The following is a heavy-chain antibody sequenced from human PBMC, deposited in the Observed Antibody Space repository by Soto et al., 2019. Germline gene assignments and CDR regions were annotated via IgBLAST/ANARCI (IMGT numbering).Heavy chain of an antibody. D-gene: IGHD6-19*01. Sequence: EVQLVESGGGFVQPGGSLRLYCEASGFTFSSYSMNWVRHAPGQGLEWVSYITNDSGIKSYADSVKGRFAISRDNVEKSVYLQMNSLRDEDTAVYYCARVYSSGWYFAYCGKGPLVPVSS. J-gene: IGHJ4*02. V-gene: IGHV3-48*02. CDR2: ITNDSGIK. CDR3: ARVYSSGWYFAY. CDR1: GFTFSSYS.